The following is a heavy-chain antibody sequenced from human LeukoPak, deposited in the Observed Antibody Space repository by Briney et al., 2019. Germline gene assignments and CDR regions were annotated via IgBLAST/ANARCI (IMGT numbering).Heavy chain of an antibody. CDR1: GFTFSSYE. V-gene: IGHV3-48*03. CDR3: TKARPGDTFDF. D-gene: IGHD3-10*01. Sequence: GSLRLSCAASGFTFSSYEMNWVRQAPGKGLEWVSYISSSGITIYYADSVKGRFTISRDNAKDSLYLQMNSLRAEDTAVYYCTKARPGDTFDFWGQGTLVTVSS. CDR2: ISSSGITI. J-gene: IGHJ4*02.